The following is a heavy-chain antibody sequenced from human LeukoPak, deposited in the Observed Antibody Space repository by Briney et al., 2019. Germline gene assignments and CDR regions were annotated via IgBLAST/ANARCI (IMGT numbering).Heavy chain of an antibody. J-gene: IGHJ4*02. CDR3: ARHARLDKSSLSWADY. CDR1: DGSISSYY. CDR2: IYYSGST. V-gene: IGHV4-59*08. Sequence: PSEAQSLTGTVSDGSISSYYWSWIRQPPGKGLEWIGYIYYSGSTNYNPSLKSRVTISVDTSKNQYSLKLRSVTAADTAVYHGARHARLDKSSLSWADYWGQGTLVTVSS. D-gene: IGHD2-2*03.